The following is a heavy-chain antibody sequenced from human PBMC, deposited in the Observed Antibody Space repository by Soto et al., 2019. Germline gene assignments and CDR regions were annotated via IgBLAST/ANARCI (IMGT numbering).Heavy chain of an antibody. V-gene: IGHV4-39*01. J-gene: IGHJ4*02. CDR1: GGSISSTDHY. Sequence: QLQLQESGPGLVKPSETLSLTCTVSGGSISSTDHYWGWIRQSPGRGLEWIGSVYYTGTTYYNPSLKSRVAISVDTSKNQFSLNLRSVTAADTAVYYCARQVTYDILAPCLLDSWGQGSLVIVSS. CDR2: VYYTGTT. D-gene: IGHD3-9*01. CDR3: ARQVTYDILAPCLLDS.